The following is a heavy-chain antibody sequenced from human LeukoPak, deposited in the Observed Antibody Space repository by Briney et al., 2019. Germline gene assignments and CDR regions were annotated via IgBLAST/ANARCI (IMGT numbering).Heavy chain of an antibody. CDR3: ARDSGVPEDAFDI. Sequence: ASVKVSCKASGYTFTSYDINWVRQATRQGLEWMGWMNPNSGNTGYAQKFQGRVTMTRNTSISTAYMELSSLRSEDTAVYYCARDSGVPEDAFDIWGQGTMVTVSS. D-gene: IGHD1-14*01. CDR1: GYTFTSYD. J-gene: IGHJ3*02. V-gene: IGHV1-8*01. CDR2: MNPNSGNT.